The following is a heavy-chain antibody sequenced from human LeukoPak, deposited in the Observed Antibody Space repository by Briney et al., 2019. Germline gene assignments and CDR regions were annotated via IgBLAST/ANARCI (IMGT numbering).Heavy chain of an antibody. D-gene: IGHD3-10*01. Sequence: SETLSLTCTVSGGSITSSTYYWGWIRQPPGKGLEWFGSVSYSGSTYSSPSLKSRVTISVDTSKNQFSLKLSSVTAADTAVYYCARQTMVRGVNTFDYWGQGTLVTVSS. J-gene: IGHJ4*02. CDR1: GGSITSSTYY. CDR2: VSYSGST. V-gene: IGHV4-39*01. CDR3: ARQTMVRGVNTFDY.